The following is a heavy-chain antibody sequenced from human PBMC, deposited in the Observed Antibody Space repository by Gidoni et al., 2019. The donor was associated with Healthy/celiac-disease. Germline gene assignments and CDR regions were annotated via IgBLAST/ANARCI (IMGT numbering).Heavy chain of an antibody. CDR2: INPSGGST. D-gene: IGHD6-19*01. Sequence: QVQLVQSGAEVKKPGASVKVSCKASGYTFTSYYLHWVRQAPGQGLEWMGIINPSGGSTSYAQKFQGRVTMTRDTSTSTVYMELSSLRSEDTAVYYCARDLKQWLVTDAFDIWGQGTMVTVSS. CDR1: GYTFTSYY. V-gene: IGHV1-46*03. J-gene: IGHJ3*02. CDR3: ARDLKQWLVTDAFDI.